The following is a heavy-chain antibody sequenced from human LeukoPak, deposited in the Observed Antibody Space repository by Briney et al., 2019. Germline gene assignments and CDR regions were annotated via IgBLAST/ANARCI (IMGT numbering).Heavy chain of an antibody. CDR3: ARDGGYSYGNGMDV. Sequence: PSETLSLTCTVSGGSISSYYWSWIRQPPGKGLEWIGYIYYSGSTNYNPSLKSRVTISVDTSKNQFSLKLSSVTAADTAVYYCARDGGYSYGNGMDVWGQGTTVTVSS. CDR2: IYYSGST. V-gene: IGHV4-59*01. CDR1: GGSISSYY. D-gene: IGHD5-18*01. J-gene: IGHJ6*02.